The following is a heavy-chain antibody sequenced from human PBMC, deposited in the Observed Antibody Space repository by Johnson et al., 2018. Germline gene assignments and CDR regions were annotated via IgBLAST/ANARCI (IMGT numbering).Heavy chain of an antibody. V-gene: IGHV3-66*02. CDR3: ARWELLKWAFDI. Sequence: EVQLVEAGGGLVQPGGSLRLSCAASGFTVSSNYMSWVRQAPGKGLEWVSVIYSGGSTYYADSVQGRFTISRDNSKNTLYLQMKSLRAEDTAVYYCARWELLKWAFDIWGQGTMVTVSS. CDR1: GFTVSSNY. D-gene: IGHD1-26*01. CDR2: IYSGGST. J-gene: IGHJ3*02.